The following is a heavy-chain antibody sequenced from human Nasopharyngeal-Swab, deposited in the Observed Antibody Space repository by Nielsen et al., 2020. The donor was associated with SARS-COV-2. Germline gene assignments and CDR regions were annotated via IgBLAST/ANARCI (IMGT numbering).Heavy chain of an antibody. CDR3: AKGRADYSNPSFDN. D-gene: IGHD4-11*01. J-gene: IGHJ4*02. CDR1: GFTFDDYP. V-gene: IGHV3-9*01. Sequence: GGSLRLSCAASGFTFDDYPMHWVRQAPGKGLEWVSGINWNSGISAYADSVKGRFTIPRDNAKNSLYLQMNSLRVEDTALYYCAKGRADYSNPSFDNWGQGTLVTVSS. CDR2: INWNSGIS.